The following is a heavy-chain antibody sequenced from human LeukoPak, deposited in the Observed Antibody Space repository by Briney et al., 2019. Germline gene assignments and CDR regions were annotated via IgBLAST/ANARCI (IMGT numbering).Heavy chain of an antibody. J-gene: IGHJ4*02. V-gene: IGHV3-48*04. D-gene: IGHD3-3*01. CDR2: ISSSGSTI. CDR1: GFTFSSYG. Sequence: GGSLRLSCAASGFTFSSYGMHWVRQAPGKGLEWVSYISSSGSTIYYADSVKGRFTISRDNAKNSLYLQMNSLRAEDTAVYYCARGAEMEWLLFGYWGQGTLVTVSS. CDR3: ARGAEMEWLLFGY.